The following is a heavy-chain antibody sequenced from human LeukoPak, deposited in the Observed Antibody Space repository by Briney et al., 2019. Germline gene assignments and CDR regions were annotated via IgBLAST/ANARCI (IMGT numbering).Heavy chain of an antibody. Sequence: PGGSLRLSCAASGFTVSSNYMSWVRQAPGKGLEWVSVIYSGGSTYYADSVKGRFTISRDNSKNTLYLQMNSLRAEDTAVYYCARDPAYGSEAPPDAFDIWGQGTMVTVSS. CDR3: ARDPAYGSEAPPDAFDI. CDR2: IYSGGST. J-gene: IGHJ3*02. V-gene: IGHV3-53*01. CDR1: GFTVSSNY. D-gene: IGHD3-10*01.